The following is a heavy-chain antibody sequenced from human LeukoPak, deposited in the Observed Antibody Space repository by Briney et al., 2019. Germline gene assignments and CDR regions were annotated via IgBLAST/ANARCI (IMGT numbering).Heavy chain of an antibody. CDR2: IDGSSSRI. D-gene: IGHD3-3*01. CDR3: ASRVAFDI. J-gene: IGHJ3*02. Sequence: GGSLRLSCAASGFTFSDYYMSWIRQAPGKGLEWVSYIDGSSSRINYADSVKGRFTISRDNAKNSLFLQMDSLTVEDTAVYYCASRVAFDIWGLGTMVTVSS. CDR1: GFTFSDYY. V-gene: IGHV3-11*01.